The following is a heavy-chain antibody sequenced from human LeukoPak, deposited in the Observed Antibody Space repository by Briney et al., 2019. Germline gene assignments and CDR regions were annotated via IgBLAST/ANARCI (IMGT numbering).Heavy chain of an antibody. CDR3: AKASGYRYGTPADY. CDR2: ISGSGGST. Sequence: GGSLRLSCAASGFTFSSYAMSWVRQAPGKGLEWVSAISGSGGSTYYADSVKGRFTISRDNSKNTLYLQMNSLRAEDTAVYYCAKASGYRYGTPADYWGQGTLVTVSS. D-gene: IGHD5-18*01. V-gene: IGHV3-23*01. J-gene: IGHJ4*02. CDR1: GFTFSSYA.